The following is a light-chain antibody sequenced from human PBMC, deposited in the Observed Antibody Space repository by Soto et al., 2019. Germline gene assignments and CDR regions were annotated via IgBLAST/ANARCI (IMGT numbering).Light chain of an antibody. CDR1: QSVNSNY. Sequence: EIVLTQSPDTLSLSPGESATLSCRASQSVNSNYLAWYQQKPGRAPRLLIYGASNRATGIPDRFSGSGSRTDFALTISRLEPEDFPLFYFQQYHDSITFGQGTRLQ. J-gene: IGKJ5*01. CDR2: GAS. V-gene: IGKV3-20*01. CDR3: QQYHDSIT.